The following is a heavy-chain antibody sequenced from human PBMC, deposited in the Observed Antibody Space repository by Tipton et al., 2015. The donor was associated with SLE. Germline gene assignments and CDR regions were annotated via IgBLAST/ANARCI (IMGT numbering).Heavy chain of an antibody. CDR2: IYTNENT. Sequence: TLSLTCTVSGGSISSSYWCWIRQPAGGGLEWIWRIYTNENTNNNPSLKSRVTMSVDTSKNHFSLKLNSVTAADTAVYYCAREFLNPVTTVHYYFDLWGRGTLVTVAT. V-gene: IGHV4-4*07. CDR3: AREFLNPVTTVHYYFDL. CDR1: GGSISSSY. J-gene: IGHJ2*01. D-gene: IGHD4-11*01.